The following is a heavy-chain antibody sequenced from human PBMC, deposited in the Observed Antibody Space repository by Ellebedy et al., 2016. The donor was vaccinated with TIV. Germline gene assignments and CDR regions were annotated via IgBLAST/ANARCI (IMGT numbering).Heavy chain of an antibody. D-gene: IGHD1-26*01. CDR2: IIPIYGTT. J-gene: IGHJ6*02. CDR1: GGTFISYS. CDR3: ARLGGGGHKLGYYYRALDV. Sequence: ASVKVSXKASGGTFISYSIAWVRQAPGQGLEWMGGIIPIYGTTNYAQKFRGRVTITADESTNAYMELSSLTSEDSAVYYCARLGGGGHKLGYYYRALDVWGQGTTVIVSS. V-gene: IGHV1-69*13.